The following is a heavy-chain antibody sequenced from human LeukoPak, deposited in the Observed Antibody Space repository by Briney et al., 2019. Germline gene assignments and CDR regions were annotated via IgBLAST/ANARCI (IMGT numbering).Heavy chain of an antibody. CDR3: ARDRRYSDSSGYIRGFDY. Sequence: SETLSLTCTVSSGSIISNNDYWGWIRQPPGKGLEWIATIHYSGSTYYNPSLKSRVTISVDTSQNQFSLRLGSLTAADTAVYYCARDRRYSDSSGYIRGFDYWGQGTLVTVSS. V-gene: IGHV4-39*07. J-gene: IGHJ4*02. D-gene: IGHD3-22*01. CDR2: IHYSGST. CDR1: SGSIISNNDY.